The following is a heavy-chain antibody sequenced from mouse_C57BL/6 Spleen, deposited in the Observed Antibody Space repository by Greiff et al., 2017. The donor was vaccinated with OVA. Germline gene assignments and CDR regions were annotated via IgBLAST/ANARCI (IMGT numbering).Heavy chain of an antibody. V-gene: IGHV1-39*01. D-gene: IGHD2-5*01. CDR2: IKPNYGTT. Sequence: VQLQQSGPELVKPGASVKISCKASGYSFTDYNMNWVKQSNGKSLEWIGVIKPNYGTTSYNQKFKGTATLTVDQSTSTAYMQRDSLTSEDSAVYYCAYSNYADYWGQGTTLTVSS. CDR3: AYSNYADY. CDR1: GYSFTDYN. J-gene: IGHJ2*01.